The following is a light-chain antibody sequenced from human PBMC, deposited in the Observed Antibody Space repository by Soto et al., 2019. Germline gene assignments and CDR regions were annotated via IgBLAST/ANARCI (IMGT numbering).Light chain of an antibody. CDR3: QQYGRSPWT. CDR2: GVS. CDR1: QSVSSSF. J-gene: IGKJ1*01. Sequence: ETVLTQSPGTLSLSPGERATLSCRASQSVSSSFLAWYQQKPGQAPRLLIYGVSSRATGIPDRFSGSGSGPDFTLTISRLEPEDFAVYYCQQYGRSPWTFGQGTKVEIK. V-gene: IGKV3-20*01.